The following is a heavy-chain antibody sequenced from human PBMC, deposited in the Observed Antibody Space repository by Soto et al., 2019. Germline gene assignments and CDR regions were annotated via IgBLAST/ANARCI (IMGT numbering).Heavy chain of an antibody. V-gene: IGHV3-23*01. D-gene: IGHD3-10*01. J-gene: IGHJ4*02. CDR1: GFTFSSYA. CDR2: ISGSSTST. Sequence: EVQLSGSGGGLVQPGGSLRLSCAASGFTFSSYAMSWVRQAPGKGLEWVSAISGSSTSTYYADSVKGGFTISRDNSKNTLYLQMNSLRAEDTALYYCAKDPSSGFAMENYFDYWGQGTLVTVSS. CDR3: AKDPSSGFAMENYFDY.